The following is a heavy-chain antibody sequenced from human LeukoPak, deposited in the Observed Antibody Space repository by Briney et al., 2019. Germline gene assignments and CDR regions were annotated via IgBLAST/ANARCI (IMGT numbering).Heavy chain of an antibody. CDR2: ISWNSGSI. Sequence: GGSLRLSCAASGFTFDDYAMHWVRQAPGKGLEWVSGISWNSGSIGYADSVKGRFTISRDNAKNSLYLQMNSLRAEDTALYYCAKAVYYYDSSGYYTTYYFDYWGQGTLVTVSS. CDR1: GFTFDDYA. V-gene: IGHV3-9*01. D-gene: IGHD3-22*01. CDR3: AKAVYYYDSSGYYTTYYFDY. J-gene: IGHJ4*02.